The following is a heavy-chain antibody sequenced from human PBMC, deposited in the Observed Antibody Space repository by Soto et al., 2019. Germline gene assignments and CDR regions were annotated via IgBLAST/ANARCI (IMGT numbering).Heavy chain of an antibody. J-gene: IGHJ4*02. CDR3: AGVSGWDYFDF. CDR1: GYTFTSYA. CDR2: INAGNGNT. Sequence: QVQLVQSGAEVKKPGASVKVSCKASGYTFTSYAMHWVRQAPGQRLEWMGWINAGNGNTKYSQKFQGRVTITRDTPARTAYMELRSLGSEVTAGYYCAGVSGWDYFDFWGQGTVVTASS. V-gene: IGHV1-3*01. D-gene: IGHD6-19*01.